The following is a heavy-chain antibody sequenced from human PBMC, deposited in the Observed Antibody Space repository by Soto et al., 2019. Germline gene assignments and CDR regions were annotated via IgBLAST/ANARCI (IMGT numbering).Heavy chain of an antibody. V-gene: IGHV1-18*01. D-gene: IGHD2-15*01. CDR3: ARDEDIVVVVAATLAAFDI. CDR2: ISAYNGNT. J-gene: IGHJ3*02. CDR1: GYTFTSYG. Sequence: ASVKVSCKASGYTFTSYGISWVRQAPGQGLEWMGWISAYNGNTNYAQKLQGRVTMTTDTSTSTAYMELRSLRSDDTAVYYCARDEDIVVVVAATLAAFDIWGQGTMVTVSS.